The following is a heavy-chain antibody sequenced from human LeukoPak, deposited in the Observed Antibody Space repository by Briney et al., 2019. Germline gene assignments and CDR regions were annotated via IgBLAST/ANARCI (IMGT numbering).Heavy chain of an antibody. J-gene: IGHJ4*02. Sequence: SETLSLTCTVSGASISSDYWNWIRQPPGKGLEWIGHVYHSGSTNYNPSLKSRVTISVDTSKNQFSLKLSSVTAADTAVYYCARAGNYYYSSGYYSHFDYWGQGTLVTVSS. CDR1: GASISSDY. V-gene: IGHV4-59*01. CDR3: ARAGNYYYSSGYYSHFDY. CDR2: VYHSGST. D-gene: IGHD3-22*01.